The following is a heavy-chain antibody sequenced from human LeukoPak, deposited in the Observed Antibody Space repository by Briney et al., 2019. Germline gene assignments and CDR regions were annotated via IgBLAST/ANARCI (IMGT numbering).Heavy chain of an antibody. J-gene: IGHJ2*01. V-gene: IGHV3-21*06. Sequence: GGSLRLSCAASGFTFSSYSMNWVRQAQGKGLDRVSSISSSSSSIYYADSMKGRFTISRDNVKNLLFLQMNSLRAEDTAIYYCARDRKGRTYGDPYWFFDLWGRGTLVSVSS. D-gene: IGHD4-17*01. CDR2: ISSSSSSI. CDR3: ARDRKGRTYGDPYWFFDL. CDR1: GFTFSSYS.